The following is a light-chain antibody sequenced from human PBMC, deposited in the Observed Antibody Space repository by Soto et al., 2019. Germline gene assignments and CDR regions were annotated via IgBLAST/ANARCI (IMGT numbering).Light chain of an antibody. V-gene: IGLV2-14*01. Sequence: QSALTQPSSVSGSPGQSIPISCTGTISDIGGYNFISWYQHHPGKAPKLVIYDVNNRPSGISYRFSGSKSGNTDSLTISGLQAEDEADYYCASDTTTTTLVFGGGTKLTVL. CDR2: DVN. CDR3: ASDTTTTTLV. J-gene: IGLJ2*01. CDR1: ISDIGGYNF.